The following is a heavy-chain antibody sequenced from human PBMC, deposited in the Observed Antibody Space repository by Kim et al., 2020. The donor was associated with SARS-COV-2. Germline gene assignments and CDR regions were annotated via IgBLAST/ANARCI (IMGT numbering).Heavy chain of an antibody. Sequence: SETLSLRCAVYVGSFSGYHWSWIRQPPGRGLEWIGEIDHTGAISYNPSLEGRAAISVDRTKNQIYLQLTSVTAADTAVYFCSRGWVGVVPSPILGLGPHYDYNAMDVWGQGTTVTVSS. D-gene: IGHD3-3*01. CDR1: VGSFSGYH. V-gene: IGHV4-34*01. CDR2: IDHTGAI. CDR3: SRGWVGVVPSPILGLGPHYDYNAMDV. J-gene: IGHJ6*02.